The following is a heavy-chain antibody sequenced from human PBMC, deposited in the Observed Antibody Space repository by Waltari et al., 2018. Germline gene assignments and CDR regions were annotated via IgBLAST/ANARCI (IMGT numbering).Heavy chain of an antibody. J-gene: IGHJ4*02. CDR1: GFNFSAYC. CDR2: ISGIVGNK. Sequence: EVQLLESGGGLVQPGGSRRLYWAASGFNFSAYCLGVVRGGHGKGLEWVSTISGIVGNKYYADSVKGRFTSSRDNSKNTLYLQMDSLRDEDTAMYYCAKTRAYSSSPLDYWGQGTLVTVSS. D-gene: IGHD6-6*01. V-gene: IGHV3-23*01. CDR3: AKTRAYSSSPLDY.